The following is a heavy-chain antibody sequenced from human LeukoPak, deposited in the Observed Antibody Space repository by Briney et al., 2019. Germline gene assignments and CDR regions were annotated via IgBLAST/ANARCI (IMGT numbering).Heavy chain of an antibody. J-gene: IGHJ6*03. Sequence: ASVKVSCKASGYTFTSYGISWVRQAPGQGLEWMGWINPNNGGTNYAQKFQGRVTMTRDTSISTAYMELSRLRSDDTAVYYCARGNRAPPYDFWSGYLTYYYMDVWGKGTTVTVSS. CDR2: INPNNGGT. D-gene: IGHD3-3*01. CDR1: GYTFTSYG. CDR3: ARGNRAPPYDFWSGYLTYYYMDV. V-gene: IGHV1-2*02.